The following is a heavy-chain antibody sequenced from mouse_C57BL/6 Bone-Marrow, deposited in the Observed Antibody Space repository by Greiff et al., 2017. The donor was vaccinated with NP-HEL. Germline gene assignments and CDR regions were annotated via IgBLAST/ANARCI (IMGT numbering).Heavy chain of an antibody. V-gene: IGHV1-69*01. D-gene: IGHD1-1*01. Sequence: VQLQQPGAELVMPGASVKLSCKASGYTFTSYWMHWVKQRPGQGLEWIGEIDPSDSYTNYNQKFKGKSTLTVDKSSSTAYMQLSSLTSEDSAVYYCARLGTTVRDYFDYWGQGTTLTVSS. CDR3: ARLGTTVRDYFDY. CDR1: GYTFTSYW. J-gene: IGHJ2*01. CDR2: IDPSDSYT.